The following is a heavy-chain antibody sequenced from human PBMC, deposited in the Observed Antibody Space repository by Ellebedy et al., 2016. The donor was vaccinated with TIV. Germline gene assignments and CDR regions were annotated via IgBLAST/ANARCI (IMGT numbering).Heavy chain of an antibody. CDR1: GFTFSSYG. J-gene: IGHJ3*01. CDR2: IWYDGSNK. V-gene: IGHV3-33*01. D-gene: IGHD1-1*01. Sequence: GGSLRLSXAASGFTFSSYGMHWVRQAPGKGREWVAFIWYDGSNKYYTDSVKGRFTISRDNSKNTLYLQLNSLRAEATAVYYCARAPTGIGIDFWGQGTMVTVSS. CDR3: ARAPTGIGIDF.